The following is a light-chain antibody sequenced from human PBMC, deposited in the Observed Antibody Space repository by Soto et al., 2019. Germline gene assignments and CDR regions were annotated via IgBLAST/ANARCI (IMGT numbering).Light chain of an antibody. Sequence: QSALTQPASVSGSPGQSITISCTGTSSDVGSYNLVSWYQHHPGKAPKLMIYEGSKRPSGVSNRFSGSKSGNTASLTISGLQAEDEADYYCCSYAGSSTFEVFGGGTKLTVL. CDR3: CSYAGSSTFEV. V-gene: IGLV2-23*03. CDR2: EGS. J-gene: IGLJ3*02. CDR1: SSDVGSYNL.